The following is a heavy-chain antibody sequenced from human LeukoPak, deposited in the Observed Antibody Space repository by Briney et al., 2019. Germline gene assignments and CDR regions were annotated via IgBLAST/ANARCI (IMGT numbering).Heavy chain of an antibody. CDR2: IYTDGST. J-gene: IGHJ4*02. CDR1: GASVNDNY. D-gene: IGHD2-15*01. Sequence: SETLSLTCTVSGASVNDNYWSWSRQPAGKTLEWIGRIYTDGSTNYNPSLKSRVAISVDTSTNHFSLFLRSVTAADTAIYYCTIGSSSGSLAYWGQGTLVTVSS. CDR3: TIGSSSGSLAY. V-gene: IGHV4-4*07.